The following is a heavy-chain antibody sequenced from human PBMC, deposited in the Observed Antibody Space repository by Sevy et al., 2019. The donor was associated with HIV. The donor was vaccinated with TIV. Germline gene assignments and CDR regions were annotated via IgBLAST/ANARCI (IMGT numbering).Heavy chain of an antibody. J-gene: IGHJ6*02. CDR1: GFTFSSYS. CDR2: ISSSSSYI. Sequence: GGSLRLSCAASGFTFSSYSMNWVRQAPGKGLEWVSSISSSSSYIYYADSVKGRFTISRDNAKNSLYLQMNSLRAEDTAVYYCARVGLGYCSGGSCYTRVHYYYYGMDVWGQGTTVTVSS. CDR3: ARVGLGYCSGGSCYTRVHYYYYGMDV. D-gene: IGHD2-15*01. V-gene: IGHV3-21*01.